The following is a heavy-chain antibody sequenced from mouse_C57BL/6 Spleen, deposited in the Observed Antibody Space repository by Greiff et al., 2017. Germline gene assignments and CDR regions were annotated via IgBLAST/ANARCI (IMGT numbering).Heavy chain of an antibody. CDR3: ARGGPYYYGSSDWYFDV. CDR2: IYPGDGDT. Sequence: QVQLQQSGAELVKPGASVKISCKASGYAFSSYWMNWVKQRPGKGLEWIGQIYPGDGDTNYNGKFKGKATLTADKSSSTAYMQLSSLTSEDSAVYFCARGGPYYYGSSDWYFDVWGTGTTVTVSS. D-gene: IGHD1-1*01. V-gene: IGHV1-80*01. J-gene: IGHJ1*03. CDR1: GYAFSSYW.